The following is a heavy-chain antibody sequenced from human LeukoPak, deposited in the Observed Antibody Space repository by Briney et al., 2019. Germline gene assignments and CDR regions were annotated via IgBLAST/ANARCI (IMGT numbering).Heavy chain of an antibody. CDR1: GGSITTYY. CDR3: ARDPGSGWYVGAFDI. Sequence: SETLSLTCTVSGGSITTYYWSWIRQPAGKGLEWIGRIYTRGSTNYNPSLKSRVTISVDTSKNQFSLKLSSVTAADTAVYYCARDPGSGWYVGAFDIWGQGTMVTVSS. D-gene: IGHD6-19*01. CDR2: IYTRGST. J-gene: IGHJ3*02. V-gene: IGHV4-4*07.